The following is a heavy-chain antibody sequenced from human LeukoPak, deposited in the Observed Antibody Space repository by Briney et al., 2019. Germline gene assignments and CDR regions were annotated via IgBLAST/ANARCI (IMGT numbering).Heavy chain of an antibody. J-gene: IGHJ6*04. V-gene: IGHV3-21*01. D-gene: IGHD3-16*01. CDR3: ASLWEGGLRSPLYYYYYGLDA. CDR2: ISSSSTYT. Sequence: GGSLRLSCVGSDNSFNSYIINCVRQAPGKGLEWVSSISSSSTYTYSADSVKVRFTISRDNAKTSVYLQMDRLRVGATAVYYCASLWEGGLRSPLYYYYYGLDAWGKGTTVTVSS. CDR1: DNSFNSYI.